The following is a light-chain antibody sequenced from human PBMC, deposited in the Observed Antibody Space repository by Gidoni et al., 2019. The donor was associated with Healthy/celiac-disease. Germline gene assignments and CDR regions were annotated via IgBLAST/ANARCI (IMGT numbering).Light chain of an antibody. V-gene: IGKV1-39*01. J-gene: IGKJ2*01. CDR2: AAS. CDR1: QSISSY. CDR3: QQSYSTPLYT. Sequence: DIQLTHSPSSLSASVGVSVTITCRASQSISSYLNWYQQKQGKATKFLIDAASSLQSGVPSRVSGSGSGTDCTLTISSLQPEDFATYYCQQSYSTPLYTFXXXTKLEIK.